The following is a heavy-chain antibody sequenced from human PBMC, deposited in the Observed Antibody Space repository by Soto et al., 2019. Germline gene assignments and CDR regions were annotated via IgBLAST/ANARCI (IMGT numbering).Heavy chain of an antibody. CDR3: ARDQAVAGYFDY. D-gene: IGHD6-19*01. CDR1: GYTFTSYY. CDR2: INPSGGST. V-gene: IGHV1-46*03. J-gene: IGHJ4*02. Sequence: QVQLVQSGAEVKKPGASVKVSCKASGYTFTSYYMHWVRQAPGQGLEWMGIINPSGGSTSYAQKFKSRVTMTRDTSTSTVYMELSSLRSEDTAVYYCARDQAVAGYFDYWGQGTLVTVSS.